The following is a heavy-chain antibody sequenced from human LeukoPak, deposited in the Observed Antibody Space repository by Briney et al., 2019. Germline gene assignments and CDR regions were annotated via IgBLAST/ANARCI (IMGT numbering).Heavy chain of an antibody. J-gene: IGHJ4*02. D-gene: IGHD6-13*01. Sequence: VASVKVSCKASGYTFTRYGISWVRQVPGQGLEWMGWISAYNGNRNYAQKFQGRVTMTTDTSTSTAYMELRSLRSDDTAVYFCARDQGSLTRSWYTGYWGQGTQVTVSS. CDR3: ARDQGSLTRSWYTGY. V-gene: IGHV1-18*01. CDR2: ISAYNGNR. CDR1: GYTFTRYG.